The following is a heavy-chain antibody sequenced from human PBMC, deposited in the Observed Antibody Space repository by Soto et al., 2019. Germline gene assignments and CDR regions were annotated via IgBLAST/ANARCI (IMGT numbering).Heavy chain of an antibody. D-gene: IGHD2-21*02. V-gene: IGHV3-23*01. CDR1: PSTFSSYA. Sequence: EVQLLESGGGLAQPGGSLRLSCAAPPSTFSSYARTWFRQAPGKGREWAPAVSGSGDSTYYADSVKGRFTISRDNSKNTLYLQMNSLRAEDTAVYYCAKGRASDCPGCTQDYWGQGTLVTVSS. CDR3: AKGRASDCPGCTQDY. CDR2: VSGSGDST. J-gene: IGHJ4*02.